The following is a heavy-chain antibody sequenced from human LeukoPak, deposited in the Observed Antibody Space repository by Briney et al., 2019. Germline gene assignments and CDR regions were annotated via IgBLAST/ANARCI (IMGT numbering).Heavy chain of an antibody. D-gene: IGHD4-23*01. CDR1: GFTFSSYA. CDR3: AKDLGSVVTPPSLDY. V-gene: IGHV3-23*01. Sequence: GGSLRLSCAASGFTFSSYAMSWVRQAPGKGLEWVSSASGSGGSTYYADSVKGRFTISRDNSKNTLYLQMDSLRAEDTAVYYCAKDLGSVVTPPSLDYWGQGTLVTVSS. CDR2: ASGSGGST. J-gene: IGHJ4*02.